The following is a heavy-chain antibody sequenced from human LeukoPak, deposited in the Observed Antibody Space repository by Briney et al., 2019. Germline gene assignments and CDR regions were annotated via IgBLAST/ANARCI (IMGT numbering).Heavy chain of an antibody. J-gene: IGHJ4*02. V-gene: IGHV3-23*01. D-gene: IGHD3/OR15-3a*01. CDR3: AKDHTLWAGAYYFDY. CDR1: GPTFSSYA. CDR2: ISGSGGRT. Sequence: GGSLRLSCAASGPTFSSYAMSWVRQAPGKGLEWGSAISGSGGRTYYADSVKGRFTISRDNSKNTLYLQMNSLRAEDTATYYCAKDHTLWAGAYYFDYWGQGALVTVSS.